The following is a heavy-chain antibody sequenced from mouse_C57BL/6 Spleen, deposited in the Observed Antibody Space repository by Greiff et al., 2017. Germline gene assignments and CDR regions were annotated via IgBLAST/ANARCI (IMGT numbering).Heavy chain of an antibody. CDR2: ISSGGDYI. J-gene: IGHJ4*01. D-gene: IGHD4-1*01. CDR3: TQTGTYHYAMDY. V-gene: IGHV5-9-1*02. CDR1: GFTFSSYA. Sequence: EVKLMESGEGLVKPGGSLKLSCAASGFTFSSYAMSWVRQTPEKRLEWVAYISSGGDYIYYADTVKGRFTISRDNARNTLYLQMSSLKSEDTAMYYCTQTGTYHYAMDYWGQGTSVTVSS.